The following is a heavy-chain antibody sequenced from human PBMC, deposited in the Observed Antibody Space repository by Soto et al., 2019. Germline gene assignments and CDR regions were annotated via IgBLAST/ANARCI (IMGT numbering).Heavy chain of an antibody. V-gene: IGHV1-69*06. D-gene: IGHD3-3*01. CDR3: ARDVLGLNYDFWSGYPMDV. J-gene: IGHJ6*02. CDR2: IIPIFGTA. Sequence: SVKVSCKASGGTFSSYAISWVRQAPGQGLEWMGGIIPIFGTANYAQKFQGRVTITADKSTSTAYMELSSLRSEDTAVYYCARDVLGLNYDFWSGYPMDVWGQGTTVTSP. CDR1: GGTFSSYA.